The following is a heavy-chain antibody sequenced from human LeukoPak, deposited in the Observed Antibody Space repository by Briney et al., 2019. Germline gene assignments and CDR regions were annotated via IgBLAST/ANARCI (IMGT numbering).Heavy chain of an antibody. CDR2: INPNGGST. CDR3: ARELGYSYSFDY. Sequence: ASVKVSCKASGYTFTNYYMHWVRQAPGQGLEWMGIINPNGGSTSYAQKFQGRVTITRDTSASTAYMELSSLRSEDTAVYYCARELGYSYSFDYWGQGTLVTVSS. V-gene: IGHV1-46*01. J-gene: IGHJ4*02. D-gene: IGHD5-18*01. CDR1: GYTFTNYY.